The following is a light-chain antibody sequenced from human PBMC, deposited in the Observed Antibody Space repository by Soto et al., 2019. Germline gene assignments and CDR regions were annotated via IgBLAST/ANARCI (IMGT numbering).Light chain of an antibody. CDR2: DVS. J-gene: IGLJ2*01. V-gene: IGLV2-14*01. CDR3: SSYTSSSTLYVV. Sequence: QAVVTQPASVSGSPGQSITISCTGTSSDVGGYNYVSWYQQHPGKAPKLMIYDVSNRPSGVSTRFSGSKSGNTASLTISGLQAEDEADYYCSSYTSSSTLYVVFGGGTKLTVL. CDR1: SSDVGGYNY.